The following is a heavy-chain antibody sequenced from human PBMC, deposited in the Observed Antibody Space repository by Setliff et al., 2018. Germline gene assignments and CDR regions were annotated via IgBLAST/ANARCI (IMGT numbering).Heavy chain of an antibody. D-gene: IGHD4-17*01. J-gene: IGHJ5*02. V-gene: IGHV3-53*01. CDR2: TYSSGAT. CDR1: GFVVTNSE. Sequence: PGGSLRLSCAASGFVVTNSEMSWVRQAPGKGLEWVSVTYSSGATNYADSVKGRFIISRDDSKNTLYLQMNSLRGEDTAVYYCARDPNGDYVGSFDPWGQGILVTVSS. CDR3: ARDPNGDYVGSFDP.